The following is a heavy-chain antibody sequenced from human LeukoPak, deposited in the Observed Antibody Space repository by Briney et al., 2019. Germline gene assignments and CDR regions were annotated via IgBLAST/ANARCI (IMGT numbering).Heavy chain of an antibody. CDR2: MNSDGSST. CDR3: TSDTVDTAVGIDY. V-gene: IGHV3-74*01. J-gene: IGHJ4*02. CDR1: GFXFSRHW. Sequence: PGGSLRLSCAGSGFXFSRHWMHWVRQVPGKGLVWVSRMNSDGSSTSYADSVKGRFIISRDNAKNTLYLQMNSLRAEDTAVYYCTSDTVDTAVGIDYWGQGTLVTVSS. D-gene: IGHD5-18*01.